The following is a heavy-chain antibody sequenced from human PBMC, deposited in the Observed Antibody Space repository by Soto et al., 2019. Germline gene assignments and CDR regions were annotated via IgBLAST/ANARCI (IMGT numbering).Heavy chain of an antibody. J-gene: IGHJ3*01. V-gene: IGHV1-18*01. CDR1: GYTFSTYG. CDR3: ARVKVPAAILGAFDL. Sequence: ASVKVSCKASGYTFSTYGITWVRQAPGQGLDWMGWINPFKGDTNSAARFQDRVTMTTDTSSRTAYMELRSLRSDDTAVYYCARVKVPAAILGAFDLWGQGTLVTVSS. CDR2: INPFKGDT. D-gene: IGHD2-2*02.